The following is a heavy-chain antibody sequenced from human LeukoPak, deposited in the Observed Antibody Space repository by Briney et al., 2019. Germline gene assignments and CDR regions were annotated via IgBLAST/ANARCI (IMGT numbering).Heavy chain of an antibody. CDR2: ICYDGSNK. CDR1: GFTFSSYG. CDR3: ARDHLITMVRGVRLAMDV. Sequence: GGSLRLSCAASGFTFSSYGMHWVRQAPGKGLEWVAVICYDGSNKYYADSVKGRFTISRDNSKNTLYLQMNSLRAEDTAVYYCARDHLITMVRGVRLAMDVWGQGTTVTVSS. D-gene: IGHD3-10*01. V-gene: IGHV3-33*01. J-gene: IGHJ6*02.